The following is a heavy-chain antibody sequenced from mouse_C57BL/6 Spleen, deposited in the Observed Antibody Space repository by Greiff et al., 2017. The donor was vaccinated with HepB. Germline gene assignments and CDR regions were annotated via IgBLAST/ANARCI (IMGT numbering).Heavy chain of an antibody. D-gene: IGHD1-1*01. V-gene: IGHV5-16*01. CDR2: INYDGSST. Sequence: EVKVVESEGGLVQPGSSMKLSCTASGFTFSDYYMAWVRQVPEKGLEWVANINYDGSSTYYLDSLKSRFIISRDNAKNILYLQMSSLKSEDTATYYCARVDYYGSSDYWGQGTTLTVSS. CDR1: GFTFSDYY. CDR3: ARVDYYGSSDY. J-gene: IGHJ2*01.